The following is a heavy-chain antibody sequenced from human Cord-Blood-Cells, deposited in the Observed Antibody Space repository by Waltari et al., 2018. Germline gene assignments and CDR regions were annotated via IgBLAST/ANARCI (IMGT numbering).Heavy chain of an antibody. Sequence: QVQLQQWGAGLLKPSETLSLTCAVYGGSSSGYYWSWIRQPPGKGLEWIGEINHSGSTNYNPSLKSRVTISVDTSKNQFSLKLSSVTAADTAVYYCARRERYYDSSGYYFDYWGQGTLVTVSS. CDR3: ARRERYYDSSGYYFDY. D-gene: IGHD3-22*01. CDR1: GGSSSGYY. V-gene: IGHV4-34*01. J-gene: IGHJ4*02. CDR2: INHSGST.